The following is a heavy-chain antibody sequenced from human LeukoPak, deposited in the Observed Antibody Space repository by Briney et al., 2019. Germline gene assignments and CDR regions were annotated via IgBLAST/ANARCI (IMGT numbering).Heavy chain of an antibody. J-gene: IGHJ4*02. CDR3: ARGPLVGTTNYYFDY. CDR1: GFTFSSYD. D-gene: IGHD2/OR15-2a*01. CDR2: IGTVGDT. V-gene: IGHV3-13*01. Sequence: GGSLRLSCAASGFTFSSYDMHWVRQATGKGLEWVSVIGTVGDTYYSDSVKGRFTTSRENAKNCLYLQMNSLRVGGTAVYYCARGPLVGTTNYYFDYWGQGTLVTVSS.